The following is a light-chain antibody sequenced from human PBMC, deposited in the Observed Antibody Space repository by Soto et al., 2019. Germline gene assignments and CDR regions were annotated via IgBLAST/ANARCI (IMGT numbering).Light chain of an antibody. Sequence: DIQMTQSPSSLSSSLGDRVTITCRASQSISSYLNWYQQKPGKAPKLLIYAASSLQSGVPSRFSGIGSGTDFTLTISSLKNEDVATYDCQQSYSTSWTFGQGTKVDIK. J-gene: IGKJ1*01. CDR3: QQSYSTSWT. V-gene: IGKV1-39*01. CDR1: QSISSY. CDR2: AAS.